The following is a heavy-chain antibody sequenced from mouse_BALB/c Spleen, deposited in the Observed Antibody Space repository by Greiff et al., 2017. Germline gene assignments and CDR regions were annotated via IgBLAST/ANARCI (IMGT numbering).Heavy chain of an antibody. CDR2: ISSGSSTI. D-gene: IGHD2-10*02. CDR3: AGSYGPLDN. J-gene: IGHJ2*01. V-gene: IGHV5-17*02. CDR1: GFTFSSFG. Sequence: EVHLVESGGGLVQPGGSRKLSCAASGFTFSSFGMHWVRQAPEKGLAWVAYISSGSSTIYYADTVKGRFTISRDNTKNTLFLQMTSLGSEDTAMYYCAGSYGPLDNWGQGATLTV.